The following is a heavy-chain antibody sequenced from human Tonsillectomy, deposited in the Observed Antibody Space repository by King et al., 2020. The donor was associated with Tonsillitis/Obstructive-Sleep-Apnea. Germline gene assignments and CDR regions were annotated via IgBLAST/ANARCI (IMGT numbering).Heavy chain of an antibody. CDR1: GFTFSNYA. CDR3: AKWEGPGNIDY. J-gene: IGHJ4*01. Sequence: VQLVESGGGLVQPGGSLRLSCAASGFTFSNYAMNWVRQAPGKGLEWVSTISGSGGSTYYADSVKGRFTISRDNSKNTLYLQMNSLRAEDTALYYCAKWEGPGNIDYWGQGTLVTVSS. V-gene: IGHV3-23*04. CDR2: ISGSGGST. D-gene: IGHD2/OR15-2a*01.